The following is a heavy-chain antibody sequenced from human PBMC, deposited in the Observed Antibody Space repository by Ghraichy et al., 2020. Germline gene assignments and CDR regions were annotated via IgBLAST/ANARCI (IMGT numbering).Heavy chain of an antibody. Sequence: SETLSLTCTVSGGSISSGGHYWSWIRQHPGKGLEWIGHIYSSGFTYYNPDPSLKSRVTISLDASKNQFSLKLKSVTAADTAVYYCARQVLSGYEADEYWGQGTLVTVSS. CDR2: IYSSGFT. V-gene: IGHV4-31*03. J-gene: IGHJ4*02. CDR3: ARQVLSGYEADEY. D-gene: IGHD3-3*01. CDR1: GGSISSGGHY.